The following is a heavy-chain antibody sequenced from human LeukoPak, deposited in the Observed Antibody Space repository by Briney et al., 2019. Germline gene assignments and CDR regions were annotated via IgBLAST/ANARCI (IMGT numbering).Heavy chain of an antibody. CDR2: INPNSGGT. Sequence: EASVKVSCTASGYTFTVYYMHWVRQAPGQGLEWMGRINPNSGGTNYAQKFQGRVTMTRDTSISTAYMELSRLRSDDTAVYYCASLAYCGGDCYSGGEWGQGTLVTVSS. CDR1: GYTFTVYY. J-gene: IGHJ4*02. V-gene: IGHV1-2*06. CDR3: ASLAYCGGDCYSGGE. D-gene: IGHD2-21*02.